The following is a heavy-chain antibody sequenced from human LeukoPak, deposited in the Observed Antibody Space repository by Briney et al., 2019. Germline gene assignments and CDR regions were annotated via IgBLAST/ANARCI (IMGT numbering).Heavy chain of an antibody. J-gene: IGHJ4*02. CDR1: GFTFSSYG. V-gene: IGHV3-30*18. CDR3: AKDFGRSAYDRPFDY. Sequence: GGSLRLSCAASGFTFSSYGMHWVRQAPGKGLEWVAVISYDGSNKYYADSVKGRFTISRDNAKNSLYLQMNSLRAEDTALYYRAKDFGRSAYDRPFDYWGQGTLVTVSS. D-gene: IGHD5-12*01. CDR2: ISYDGSNK.